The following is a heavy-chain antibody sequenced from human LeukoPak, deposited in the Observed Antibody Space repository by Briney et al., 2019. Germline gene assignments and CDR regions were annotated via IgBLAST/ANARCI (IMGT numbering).Heavy chain of an antibody. CDR2: ISSSSSYI. CDR3: AGNGGNSDAESFDY. CDR1: GFTFSSYS. D-gene: IGHD4-23*01. J-gene: IGHJ4*02. Sequence: GGSLRLSCAASGFTFSSYSMNWVRQAPGKGLEWVSSISSSSSYIYYADSVKGRFTISRDNAKSSLYLQMNSLRAEDTAVYYCAGNGGNSDAESFDYWGQGTLVTVSS. V-gene: IGHV3-21*01.